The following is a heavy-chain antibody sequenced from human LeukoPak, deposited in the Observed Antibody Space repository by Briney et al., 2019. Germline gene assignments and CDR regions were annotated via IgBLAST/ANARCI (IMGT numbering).Heavy chain of an antibody. Sequence: GESLKISCKGSGYSFTSYWLGWVRQMPGKGLEWMGVIYPGDSDTRYSPSFQGQVTISADKSISTAYLQWSSLKASDTAMYYCARRDSYDSSGYSVSWGQGTLVTVSS. CDR3: ARRDSYDSSGYSVS. V-gene: IGHV5-51*01. CDR1: GYSFTSYW. D-gene: IGHD3-22*01. J-gene: IGHJ5*02. CDR2: IYPGDSDT.